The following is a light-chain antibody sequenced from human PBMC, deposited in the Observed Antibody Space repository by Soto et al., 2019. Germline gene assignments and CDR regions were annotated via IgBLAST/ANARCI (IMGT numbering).Light chain of an antibody. J-gene: IGLJ1*01. CDR1: SSDVGGYNY. CDR3: GSYTTSNTRQID. Sequence: QSALTQPASVSGSPGQSITISCTGTSSDVGGYNYVSWYQHHPGKAPKLMIFDVSNRPSGVSNRFSGSKSGNTASLTISGLQPEDEADYYCGSYTTSNTRQIDFGTVTNVTV. CDR2: DVS. V-gene: IGLV2-14*03.